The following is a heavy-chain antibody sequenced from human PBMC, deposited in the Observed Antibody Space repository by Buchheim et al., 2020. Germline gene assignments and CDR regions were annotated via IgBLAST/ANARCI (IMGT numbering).Heavy chain of an antibody. CDR1: GFTFSNYN. Sequence: EVQLMESGGGLVNPGGSLRLACAASGFTFSNYNMHWVRQAPGKGLEWVSSISGSSSHIYHADSLRGRITTSRDNAKNSLYLQMNSLSAEDTAVYYCARNEAYYDRSGYFLYWGQGT. CDR3: ARNEAYYDRSGYFLY. V-gene: IGHV3-21*01. CDR2: ISGSSSHI. J-gene: IGHJ4*02. D-gene: IGHD3-22*01.